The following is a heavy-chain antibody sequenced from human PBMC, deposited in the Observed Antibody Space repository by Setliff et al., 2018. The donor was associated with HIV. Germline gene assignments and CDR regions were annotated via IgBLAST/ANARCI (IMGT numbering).Heavy chain of an antibody. V-gene: IGHV4-34*01. CDR1: GGPLSGYF. CDR3: ARGRDASPWYLSHFYSYYYLDV. D-gene: IGHD6-13*01. J-gene: IGHJ6*03. CDR2: INHSGTT. Sequence: PSETLSLTCTVSGGPLSGYFWTWIRQTPDKGLEWIGDINHSGTTNYNLSLKSRTTLSLDTSKNQLSLKLTSVVAADTGLYFCARGRDASPWYLSHFYSYYYLDVWGNGTTVTVSS.